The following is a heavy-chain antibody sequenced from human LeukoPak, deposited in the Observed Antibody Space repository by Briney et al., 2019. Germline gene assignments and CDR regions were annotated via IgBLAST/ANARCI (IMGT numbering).Heavy chain of an antibody. D-gene: IGHD3-10*01. CDR3: ATWFGEFLYPYYFDY. CDR1: GGSFGGYY. Sequence: KPSETLSLTCAVSGGSFGGYYWSWIRQPPGEGLEWIGEINDTGSTNYNPSLKSRVTISVDTSKNQFSLKLISVTAADTAVYYCATWFGEFLYPYYFDYWGQGTLVTVSS. CDR2: INDTGST. V-gene: IGHV4-34*01. J-gene: IGHJ4*02.